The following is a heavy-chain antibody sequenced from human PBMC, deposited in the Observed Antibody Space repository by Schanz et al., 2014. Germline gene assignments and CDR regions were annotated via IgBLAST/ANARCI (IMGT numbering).Heavy chain of an antibody. Sequence: QVHLVQSGAEVKKPGSSVKVSCKASGGTFSTYTISWVRQAPGQGLEWMGWINPDNGDTKYAPKFQDRVTITADKSTTTAYMELNSLNSDDTAVYYCATLDYADSVSWGQGTLVTVSS. J-gene: IGHJ5*02. D-gene: IGHD4-17*01. CDR3: ATLDYADSVS. CDR2: INPDNGDT. CDR1: GGTFSTYT. V-gene: IGHV1-69*02.